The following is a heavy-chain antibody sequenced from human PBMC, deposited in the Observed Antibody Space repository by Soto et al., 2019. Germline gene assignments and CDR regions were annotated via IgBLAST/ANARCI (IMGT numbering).Heavy chain of an antibody. CDR3: TKVGMGAPSPFLDF. Sequence: PGGSLRLSCAASGFTFSDHYMDWVRQAPGKGLEWVGRIKNKANSYTTQYAASVKGRFTISRDDSNNSLFLQMKSLRSHDTAVYYVTKVGMGAPSPFLDFWAQGAFFPGSP. J-gene: IGHJ1*01. V-gene: IGHV3-72*01. CDR1: GFTFSDHY. CDR2: IKNKANSYTT. D-gene: IGHD4-4*01.